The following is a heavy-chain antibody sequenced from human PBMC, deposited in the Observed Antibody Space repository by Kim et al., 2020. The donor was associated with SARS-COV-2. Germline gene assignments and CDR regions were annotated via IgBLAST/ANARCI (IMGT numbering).Heavy chain of an antibody. CDR3: ARPIGGSWYGVDY. D-gene: IGHD6-13*01. CDR2: IDPSDSYT. V-gene: IGHV5-10-1*01. Sequence: GESLKISCKGSGYSFTSYWISWVRQMPGKGLEWMGRIDPSDSYTNYSPSFQGHVTIPADKSISTAYLPWSSLKASDTATYYCARPIGGSWYGVDYWGQGTLVTVSS. CDR1: GYSFTSYW. J-gene: IGHJ4*02.